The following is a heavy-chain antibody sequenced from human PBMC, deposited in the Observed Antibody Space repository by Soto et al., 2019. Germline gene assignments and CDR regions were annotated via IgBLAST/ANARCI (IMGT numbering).Heavy chain of an antibody. CDR2: IYYSGST. V-gene: IGHV4-31*03. Sequence: SETLSLTCTVAGGSISSGGYYWSWIRQHPGEGLEWIGYIYYSGSTYYNPSLKSRVTISVDTSKNQFSLKLSSVTAADTAVYYCARASSGWGYYYGMDVWGQGTTVTV. D-gene: IGHD6-19*01. CDR3: ARASSGWGYYYGMDV. J-gene: IGHJ6*02. CDR1: GGSISSGGYY.